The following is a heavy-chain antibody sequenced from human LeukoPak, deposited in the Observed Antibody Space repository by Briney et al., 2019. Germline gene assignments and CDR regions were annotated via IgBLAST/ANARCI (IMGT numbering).Heavy chain of an antibody. Sequence: GGSLRLSCAASGFTFSSYSMNWVRQAPGKGLEWVSSISSSSSYIYYADSVKGRFTISRDNAKNSLYLQMNSLRAEDTAVYYCARVSRYGGYDLDYWGQGTLVTVSS. J-gene: IGHJ4*02. CDR1: GFTFSSYS. V-gene: IGHV3-21*01. CDR3: ARVSRYGGYDLDY. CDR2: ISSSSSYI. D-gene: IGHD5-12*01.